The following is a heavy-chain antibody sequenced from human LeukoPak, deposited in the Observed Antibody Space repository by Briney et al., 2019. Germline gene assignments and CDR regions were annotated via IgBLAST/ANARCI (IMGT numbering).Heavy chain of an antibody. CDR2: IYTSGTT. J-gene: IGHJ4*02. CDR3: ARPTYYYDSRGYLLDY. CDR1: GGSISSGGYY. V-gene: IGHV4-61*02. D-gene: IGHD3-22*01. Sequence: PSETLSLTCTVSGGSISSGGYYWSWIRQPAGKGLEWIGRIYTSGTTNYNPSLKSRVTISLDTSKNQLSLKLSSVTAADTALYYCARPTYYYDSRGYLLDYWGQGTRVTVSS.